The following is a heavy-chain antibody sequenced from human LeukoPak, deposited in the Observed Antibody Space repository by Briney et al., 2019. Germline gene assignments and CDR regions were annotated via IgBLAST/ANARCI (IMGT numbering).Heavy chain of an antibody. CDR1: GFTFSDNY. CDR3: ARDTGSYGDY. J-gene: IGHJ4*02. D-gene: IGHD5-18*01. Sequence: GGSLRLSCAASGFTFSDNYMSWIRQAPGKGLEWVSYISSSGSIYYADSVKGRFTISRDNAKNSLYLQMNSLRAEDTAVYYCARDTGSYGDYWGQGTLVTVSS. V-gene: IGHV3-11*04. CDR2: ISSSGSI.